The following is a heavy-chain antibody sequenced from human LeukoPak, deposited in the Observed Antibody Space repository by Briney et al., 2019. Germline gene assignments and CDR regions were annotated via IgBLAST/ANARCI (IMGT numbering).Heavy chain of an antibody. CDR2: IGKTSRDM. J-gene: IGHJ4*02. V-gene: IGHV3-21*01. CDR1: GFSFSTST. D-gene: IGHD1-14*01. CDR3: VRGDNRDY. Sequence: GGSLRLSCAASGFSFSTSTMNWVRQAPGKGLEWISSIGKTSRDMYYADSVRGRFTISRDNAKNSLFLLVNSLRVEDTSVYYCVRGDNRDYWGQGTLVTVSS.